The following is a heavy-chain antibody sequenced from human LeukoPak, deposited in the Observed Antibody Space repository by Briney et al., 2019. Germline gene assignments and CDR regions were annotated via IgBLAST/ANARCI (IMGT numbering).Heavy chain of an antibody. CDR1: GGSISSYY. CDR2: IYYSGST. V-gene: IGHV4-59*01. J-gene: IGHJ3*02. Sequence: SETLSLTCTVSGGSISSYYWSWIRQPPGKGLEWIGYIYYSGSTNYNPSLKSRVTISVDTSKNQFSLKLSSVTAADTAVYYCARSFRITMVRGATHDAFDIWGQGTMVTVSS. D-gene: IGHD3-10*01. CDR3: ARSFRITMVRGATHDAFDI.